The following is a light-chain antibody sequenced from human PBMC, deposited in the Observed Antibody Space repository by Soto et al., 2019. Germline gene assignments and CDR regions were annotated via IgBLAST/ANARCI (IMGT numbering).Light chain of an antibody. Sequence: DIQMTQSPSSLSASVGDRVTITCRASQSIVSSLNWYQQKPGEAPKLLIYAASSLQSGVPSRFSGSGAGTDFTLTISSLQPEDFATYDCQQSYTTPLTFGGGTKVEIK. J-gene: IGKJ4*01. V-gene: IGKV1-39*01. CDR2: AAS. CDR3: QQSYTTPLT. CDR1: QSIVSS.